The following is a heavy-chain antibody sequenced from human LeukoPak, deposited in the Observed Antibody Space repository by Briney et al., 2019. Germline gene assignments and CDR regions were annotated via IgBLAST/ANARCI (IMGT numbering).Heavy chain of an antibody. CDR2: IGGTHSNI. V-gene: IGHV3-48*02. D-gene: IGHD4-17*01. CDR3: ARDRDYAFDS. CDR1: GFTFSSYA. J-gene: IGHJ4*02. Sequence: PGGSLRLSCAASGFTFSSYAMSWVRQAPGKGLEWVSYIGGTHSNIYYADSVKGRFTISRDDAKNSLHLQMNSLRDEDTAVYYFARDRDYAFDSWGQGTLVTVSS.